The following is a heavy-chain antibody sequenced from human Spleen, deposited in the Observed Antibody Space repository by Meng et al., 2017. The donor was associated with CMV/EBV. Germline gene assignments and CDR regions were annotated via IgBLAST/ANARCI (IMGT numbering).Heavy chain of an antibody. D-gene: IGHD2-21*01. CDR3: AKYSAVGERLYYFDY. CDR2: ISGSGGST. Sequence: GGSLRLSCAASGFTFSSYAMSWVRQAPGKGLEWVSAISGSGGSTYYADSVKGRFSISRDNSKNTLYLQMNRLRAEDTAVYYCAKYSAVGERLYYFDYWGQGTLVTVSS. J-gene: IGHJ4*02. CDR1: GFTFSSYA. V-gene: IGHV3-23*01.